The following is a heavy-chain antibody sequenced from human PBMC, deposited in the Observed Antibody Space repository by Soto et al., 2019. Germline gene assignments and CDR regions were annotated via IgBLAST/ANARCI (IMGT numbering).Heavy chain of an antibody. V-gene: IGHV4-31*03. CDR2: IYYSGST. CDR1: GGSISSGGYY. J-gene: IGHJ6*02. Sequence: PSETLSLTCTVSGGSISSGGYYWSWIRQHPGKGLEWIGYIYYSGSTYYNPSLKSRVTISVDTSKNQFSLKLSSATAADTAVYYCARENYDSSGYTYHSLRKEGYYYGMEVWGQGTTVTVSS. CDR3: ARENYDSSGYTYHSLRKEGYYYGMEV. D-gene: IGHD3-22*01.